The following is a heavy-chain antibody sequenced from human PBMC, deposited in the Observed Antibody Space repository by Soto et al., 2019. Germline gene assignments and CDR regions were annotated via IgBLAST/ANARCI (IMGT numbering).Heavy chain of an antibody. J-gene: IGHJ6*02. D-gene: IGHD3-22*01. CDR3: ARSYYDSSGYLLYGGQGRYYYYYGMDV. CDR1: GGTFSSYA. V-gene: IGHV1-69*06. CDR2: IIPIFGTA. Sequence: QVQLVQSGAEVKKPGSSVKVSCKASGGTFSSYAISWVRQAPGQGLEWMGGIIPIFGTANYAQKFQGRVMITADKSTSTAYMGLSSLRSEDTAVYYCARSYYDSSGYLLYGGQGRYYYYYGMDVWGQGTTVTVSS.